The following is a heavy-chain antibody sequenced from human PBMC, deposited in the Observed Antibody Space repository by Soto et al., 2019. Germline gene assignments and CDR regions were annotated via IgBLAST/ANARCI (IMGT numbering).Heavy chain of an antibody. CDR1: GGSISSGNFY. J-gene: IGHJ4*02. CDR2: IYFSGST. V-gene: IGHV4-30-4*03. D-gene: IGHD1-26*01. CDR3: AHDSHGGSTYFDL. Sequence: VQLQESGPGLVGPSETLSLTCTVSGGSISSGNFYWSWIRQPPGKGLEWIGYIYFSGSTSYSPSLKSRLAISLNTCNNHFSLKLTSATAADTAVYYCAHDSHGGSTYFDLWGQGALVTVSS.